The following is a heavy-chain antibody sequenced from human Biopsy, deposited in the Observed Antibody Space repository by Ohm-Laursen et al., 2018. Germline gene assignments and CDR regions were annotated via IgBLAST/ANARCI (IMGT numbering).Heavy chain of an antibody. CDR2: VYYTGST. Sequence: TLSLTCTVSGDSISSYYWSWIRQPPGKGLQWIGYVYYTGSTYYNPSLQSRVTISVDPSKYHFSLRLRSVTPADTAMFYCARDRGYYSDRTVPGYFDLWGRGTLVSVSS. CDR1: GDSISSYY. D-gene: IGHD3-22*01. J-gene: IGHJ2*01. CDR3: ARDRGYYSDRTVPGYFDL. V-gene: IGHV4-59*01.